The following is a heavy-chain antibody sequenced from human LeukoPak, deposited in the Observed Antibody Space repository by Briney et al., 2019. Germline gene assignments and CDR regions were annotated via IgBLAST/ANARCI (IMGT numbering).Heavy chain of an antibody. CDR3: ASKHCSLFNSNFPLLDY. CDR1: GYTFTSYG. CDR2: INPNSGGT. V-gene: IGHV1-2*02. J-gene: IGHJ4*02. Sequence: ASVKVSCKASGYTFTSYGISWVRQAPGQGLEWMGWINPNSGGTNYAQKFQGRITLTRDTSVSTAYMELSSLRSDDTAVYYCASKHCSLFNSNFPLLDYWGQGTLVTVSS. D-gene: IGHD2-15*01.